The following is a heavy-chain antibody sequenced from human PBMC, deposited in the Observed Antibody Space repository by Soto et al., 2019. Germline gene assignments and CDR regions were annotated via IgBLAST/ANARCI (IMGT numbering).Heavy chain of an antibody. V-gene: IGHV1-24*01. D-gene: IGHD3-16*01. J-gene: IGHJ3*02. CDR2: FDPEDGET. CDR1: GYTLTELS. Sequence: ASVKVSCKVSGYTLTELSIHCVRQAPGKGLEWMGGFDPEDGETIYAQKFQGRVTMTEDTSTDTAYMELSSLRSEDTAVYYCATDLGGGGFDAFDIWGQGTMVTVSS. CDR3: ATDLGGGGFDAFDI.